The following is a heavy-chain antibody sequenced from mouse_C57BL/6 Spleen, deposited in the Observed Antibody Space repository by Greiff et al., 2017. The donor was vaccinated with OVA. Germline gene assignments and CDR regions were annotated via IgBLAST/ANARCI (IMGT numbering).Heavy chain of an antibody. D-gene: IGHD2-4*01. Sequence: EVQLQQSGPELVKPGASVKISCKASGYSFTGYYMNWVKQSPEKSLEWIGEINPSTGGTTYNQKFKAKSTLTVDKSTSIAYMQLKRLTTEDSADYTCAKDDDDEGCFDYWGQGTTLTVSA. J-gene: IGHJ2*01. CDR1: GYSFTGYY. V-gene: IGHV1-42*01. CDR2: INPSTGGT. CDR3: AKDDDDEGCFDY.